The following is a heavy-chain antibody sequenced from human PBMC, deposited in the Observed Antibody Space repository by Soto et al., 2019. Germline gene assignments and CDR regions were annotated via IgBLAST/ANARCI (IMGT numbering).Heavy chain of an antibody. J-gene: IGHJ5*02. CDR2: INPSGGST. Sequence: ASVKVSCKASGYTFTSYYMHWVRQAPGQGLEWMGIINPSGGSTSYARKFQGRVTMTRDTSTSTVYMELSSLRSEDTAVYYCARARGGDSSGWYRNWFDPWGQGTLVTVSS. CDR1: GYTFTSYY. V-gene: IGHV1-46*01. CDR3: ARARGGDSSGWYRNWFDP. D-gene: IGHD6-19*01.